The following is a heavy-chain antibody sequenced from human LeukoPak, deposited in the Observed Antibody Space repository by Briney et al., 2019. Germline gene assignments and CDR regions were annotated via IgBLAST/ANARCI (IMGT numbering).Heavy chain of an antibody. CDR1: GGSISSYY. V-gene: IGHV4-59*08. J-gene: IGHJ4*02. CDR2: IYYSGST. CDR3: AGEGGYSYGCGY. Sequence: PSETLSLTCTVSGGSISSYYWSRLRQPPGKGLEWIGYIYYSGSTNYNPSLKSRVTISVDTSKNQFSLKLSSVTAADTAVYYCAGEGGYSYGCGYWGQGTLVTVSS. D-gene: IGHD5-18*01.